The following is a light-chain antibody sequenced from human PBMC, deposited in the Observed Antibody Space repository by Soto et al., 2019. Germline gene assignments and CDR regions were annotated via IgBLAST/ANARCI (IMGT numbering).Light chain of an antibody. Sequence: QSAVTQPASVSGSPGQSITISCTGTSSDVGDYNYVSWYQHHPGKAPKLIIYEVRNRPSGVPNRFSGAKSGNTASLTISGLQAEAEADYYCSSYRTGSAFYVFGSGTKLTVL. CDR1: SSDVGDYNY. CDR3: SSYRTGSAFYV. CDR2: EVR. J-gene: IGLJ1*01. V-gene: IGLV2-14*01.